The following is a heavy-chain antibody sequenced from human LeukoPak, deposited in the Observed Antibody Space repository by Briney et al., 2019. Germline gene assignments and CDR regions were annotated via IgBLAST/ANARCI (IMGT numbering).Heavy chain of an antibody. D-gene: IGHD3-3*01. J-gene: IGHJ3*02. CDR1: GFTFSSYA. CDR2: ISGSGGST. CDR3: AKDPEEWLFKTGQSDAFDI. V-gene: IGHV3-23*01. Sequence: GGSLRLSCAASGFTFSSYAMSWVRQAPGKGLEWVSAISGSGGSTYYADSVKGRFTISRDNSKNTLYLQMNSLRAEDTAVYYCAKDPEEWLFKTGQSDAFDIWGQGTMVTVSS.